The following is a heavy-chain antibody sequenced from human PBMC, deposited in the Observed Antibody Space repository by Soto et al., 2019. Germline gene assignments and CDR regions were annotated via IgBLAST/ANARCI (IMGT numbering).Heavy chain of an antibody. Sequence: PGGSLRLSCAASGFTFSSYAMSWVRQAPGKGLEWVSAISGSGGSTYYADSVKGRFAISRDNSKNTLYLQMNSLRAEDTAVYYCARDSTNLLNYDILTGYIYFDYWGQGTLVTSPQ. D-gene: IGHD3-9*01. CDR1: GFTFSSYA. CDR3: ARDSTNLLNYDILTGYIYFDY. V-gene: IGHV3-23*01. CDR2: ISGSGGST. J-gene: IGHJ4*02.